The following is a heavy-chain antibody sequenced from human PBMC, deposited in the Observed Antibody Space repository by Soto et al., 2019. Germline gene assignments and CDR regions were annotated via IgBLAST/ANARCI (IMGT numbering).Heavy chain of an antibody. J-gene: IGHJ6*03. V-gene: IGHV1-8*01. CDR2: MNPNSGNT. Sequence: EASVKVSCKASGYTFTSYDINWVRQATGQGLEWMGWMNPNSGNTGYAQKFQGRVTMTRNTSISTAYMELSSLRSEDTAVYYCARYGSGNYYYYYMDVWGKGTTVTVSS. CDR1: GYTFTSYD. CDR3: ARYGSGNYYYYYMDV. D-gene: IGHD3-10*01.